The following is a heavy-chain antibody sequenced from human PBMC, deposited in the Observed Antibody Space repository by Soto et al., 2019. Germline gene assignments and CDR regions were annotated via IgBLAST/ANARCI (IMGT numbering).Heavy chain of an antibody. CDR3: ARGRDSDV. J-gene: IGHJ6*02. V-gene: IGHV3-30*10. Sequence: QVQLVESGGGVVQPGTSLRLSCADPTLTFPNYAFHWVRRAPGKGLELVALISYYGNNKYYRDSVKGRFTISRDNSKYTLYLQMNSLRGDDTAVYYFARGRDSDVWGQGTTVTVSS. CDR1: TLTFPNYA. CDR2: ISYYGNNK.